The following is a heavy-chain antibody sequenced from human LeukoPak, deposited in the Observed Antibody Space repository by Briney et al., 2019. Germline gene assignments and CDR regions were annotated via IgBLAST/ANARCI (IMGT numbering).Heavy chain of an antibody. CDR1: GFTFSSYG. CDR3: AKDGGLVSGFKSYYYMDV. CDR2: IWYDGSNK. J-gene: IGHJ6*03. Sequence: GGSLRLSCAASGFTFSSYGVHWVRQAPGKGLEWVAVIWYDGSNKYYADSVKGRFTISRDNSKNTLYLQMNSLRAEDTAVYYCAKDGGLVSGFKSYYYMDVWGKGTTVTVSS. V-gene: IGHV3-33*06. D-gene: IGHD6-6*01.